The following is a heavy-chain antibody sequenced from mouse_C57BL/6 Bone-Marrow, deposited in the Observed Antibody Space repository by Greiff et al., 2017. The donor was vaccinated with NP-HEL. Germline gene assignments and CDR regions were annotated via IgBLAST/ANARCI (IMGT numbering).Heavy chain of an antibody. Sequence: EVQVVESEGGLVQPGSSMKLSCTASGFTFSDYYMAWVRQVPEKGLEWVANINYDGSSTYYLDSLKSRFIISRDNAKNILYLQMSSLNSEDTATYYCARDRRVWFSYWGQGTLVTVSA. CDR2: INYDGSST. J-gene: IGHJ3*01. V-gene: IGHV5-16*01. CDR3: ARDRRVWFSY. CDR1: GFTFSDYY.